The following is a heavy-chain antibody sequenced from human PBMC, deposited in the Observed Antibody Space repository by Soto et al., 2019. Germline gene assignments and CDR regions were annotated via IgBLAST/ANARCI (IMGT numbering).Heavy chain of an antibody. CDR1: GGSLSSGGYS. D-gene: IGHD3-9*01. Sequence: PSETLSLACAVSGGSLSSGGYSWSWIRQPPGKGLEWIGYIYHSGSTYYNPSLKSRVTISIDTSKNQFSLKLSSVTAADTAVYYCASKYRYIFAYSGQGTLVT. CDR3: ASKYRYIFAY. J-gene: IGHJ4*02. CDR2: IYHSGST. V-gene: IGHV4-30-2*02.